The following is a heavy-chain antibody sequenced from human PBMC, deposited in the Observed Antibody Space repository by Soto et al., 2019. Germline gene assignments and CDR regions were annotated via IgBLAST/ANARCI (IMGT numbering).Heavy chain of an antibody. CDR1: GGSISSTSYY. CDR2: IFYSGST. V-gene: IGHV4-39*01. D-gene: IGHD6-19*01. Sequence: SETLSLTCTVSGGSISSTSYYWGWIRQPPGKGLEWIGSIFYSGSTYYNPSLKSRVTMSVDTSKTQFSLKLSSVTAADTAVYYCARQGSYSSGRPGYFDYWGQGALVTVS. CDR3: ARQGSYSSGRPGYFDY. J-gene: IGHJ4*02.